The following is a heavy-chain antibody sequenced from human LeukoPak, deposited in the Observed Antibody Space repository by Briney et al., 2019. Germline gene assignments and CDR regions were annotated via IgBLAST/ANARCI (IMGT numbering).Heavy chain of an antibody. J-gene: IGHJ5*02. V-gene: IGHV4-34*01. CDR3: ARSWIRSWFDP. Sequence: SETLSLTCAVYGGSFSGYYWSWIRQPPGKGLEWIGEINHSGSTNYNPSLKSRVTISVGTSKNQFSLKLSSVTAADTAVYYCARSWIRSWFDPWGQGTLVTVSS. CDR2: INHSGST. CDR1: GGSFSGYY. D-gene: IGHD2-2*03.